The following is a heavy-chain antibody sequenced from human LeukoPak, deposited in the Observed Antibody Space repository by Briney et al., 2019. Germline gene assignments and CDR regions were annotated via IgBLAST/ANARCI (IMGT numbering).Heavy chain of an antibody. Sequence: PSETLSLTCTVSGGSISSYYWSWIRQPRGKGLEWIGYIYYSGSTNYNPSLKRRVTISVYTSKNQFSLKLSSVTAADTSVYYCAREYKDAFDIWGQGTMVTVSS. V-gene: IGHV4-59*01. CDR1: GGSISSYY. CDR2: IYYSGST. D-gene: IGHD1-14*01. J-gene: IGHJ3*02. CDR3: AREYKDAFDI.